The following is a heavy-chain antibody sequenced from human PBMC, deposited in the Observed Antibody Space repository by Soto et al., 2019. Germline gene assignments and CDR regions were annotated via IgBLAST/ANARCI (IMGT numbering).Heavy chain of an antibody. CDR3: ARRYEEDALDL. CDR2: MYYSGST. Sequence: QVQLQESGPGLVKPSATLSLTCTVSGGSISSYYWSWIRQPPGKGLEWIGYMYYSGSTNYNPSLKSRVTIPVDTPKNQFSLKLSSVTAADTAVYYCARRYEEDALDLWGQGTMVSVSS. D-gene: IGHD1-1*01. CDR1: GGSISSYY. J-gene: IGHJ3*01. V-gene: IGHV4-59*08.